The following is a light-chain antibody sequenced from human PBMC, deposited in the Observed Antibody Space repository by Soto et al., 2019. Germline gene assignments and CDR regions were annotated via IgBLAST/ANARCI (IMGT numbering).Light chain of an antibody. CDR3: SSYTSSSIYV. V-gene: IGLV2-14*01. CDR2: EVS. CDR1: SSDVGGYNY. J-gene: IGLJ1*01. Sequence: QSVLTQPASVSGSPGQSITISCTGTSSDVGGYNYVSWYQQHPGKAPKLMIYEVSNRPSGVSNRLFGSKSGNTASLTISGLQAEDEADYYCSSYTSSSIYVFGTGTKLTVL.